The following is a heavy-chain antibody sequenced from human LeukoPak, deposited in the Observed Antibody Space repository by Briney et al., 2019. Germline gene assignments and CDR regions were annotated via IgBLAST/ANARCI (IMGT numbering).Heavy chain of an antibody. J-gene: IGHJ3*02. CDR3: ARANYADAFDI. D-gene: IGHD1-7*01. Sequence: PGGSLRLSCAASGFTFSSYGMSWVRQAPGKGLEWIGSIYHSGSTYYNPSLKSRVTISVDTSKNQFSLKLSSVTAADTAVYYCARANYADAFDIWGQGTMVTVSS. V-gene: IGHV4-38-2*01. CDR1: GFTFSSYG. CDR2: IYHSGST.